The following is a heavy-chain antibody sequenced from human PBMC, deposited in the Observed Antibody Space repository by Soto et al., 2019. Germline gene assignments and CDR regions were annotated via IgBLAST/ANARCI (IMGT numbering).Heavy chain of an antibody. D-gene: IGHD1-26*01. V-gene: IGHV3-11*06. CDR2: ISSSSSYT. CDR3: AGKQWEPSGNYYSDS. Sequence: QVQLLEAGGGLAKPGGSLRLSCAASGFTFSDYYMSWIRQAPGKGLEWVSYISSSSSYTSYADSVKGRFSISRDNIKNFLYLQMDSLRAEDTAIYYCAGKQWEPSGNYYSDSWGQGVLVTVS. CDR1: GFTFSDYY. J-gene: IGHJ4*02.